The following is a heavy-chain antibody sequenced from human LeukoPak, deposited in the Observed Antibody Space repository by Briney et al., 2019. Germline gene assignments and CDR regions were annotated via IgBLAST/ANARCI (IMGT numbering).Heavy chain of an antibody. CDR2: ISSSSSYI. V-gene: IGHV3-21*01. Sequence: GGSLRLSCAASGFTFSSYSMNWVRQAPGKGLEWVSSISSSSSYIYYADSVKGRFTISRDNAKNSLYLQMNSLRAEETAVYYCVRDQNLGYDFWSGYRVDAFDIWGQGTMVTVSS. CDR3: VRDQNLGYDFWSGYRVDAFDI. D-gene: IGHD3-3*01. J-gene: IGHJ3*02. CDR1: GFTFSSYS.